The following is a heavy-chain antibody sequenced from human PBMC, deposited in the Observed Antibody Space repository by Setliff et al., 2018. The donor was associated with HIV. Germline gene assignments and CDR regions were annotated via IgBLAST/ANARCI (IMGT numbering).Heavy chain of an antibody. V-gene: IGHV4-28*01. CDR1: GGSISASNW. D-gene: IGHD3-9*01. CDR2: TYY. Sequence: SETLSLTCTVSGGSISASNWWGWIRQTPGRGLEWIGYTYYNPSLKSRVTTSVDTPKNQFSLKLNSVTAADTAVYYCAKTIGRYFDIFDNWGQGTLVTVSS. CDR3: AKTIGRYFDIFDN. J-gene: IGHJ4*02.